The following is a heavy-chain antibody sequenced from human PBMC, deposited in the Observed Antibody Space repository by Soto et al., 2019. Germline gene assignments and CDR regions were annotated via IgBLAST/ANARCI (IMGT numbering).Heavy chain of an antibody. V-gene: IGHV4-39*01. J-gene: IGHJ5*02. CDR3: ARHDYVSLNNWFDP. CDR2: IYYSGST. CDR1: GGSISSSSYY. Sequence: QLQLQESGPGLVKPSETLSLTCTVSGGSISSSSYYWGWIRQPPGKGLEWIGSIYYSGSTYYNPSLKSRVTIAVDTSKNQFSLKLSSVTAADTAVYYCARHDYVSLNNWFDPWGQGTLVTVSS. D-gene: IGHD4-17*01.